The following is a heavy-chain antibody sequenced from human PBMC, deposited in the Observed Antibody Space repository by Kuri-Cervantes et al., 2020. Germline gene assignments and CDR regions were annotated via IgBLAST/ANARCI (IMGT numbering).Heavy chain of an antibody. V-gene: IGHV4-59*01. J-gene: IGHJ4*02. Sequence: GSLRLSCTVSGGSISSYYWSWIRQPPGKGLEWIGYIYYSGSTNYNPSLKSRVTISVDTYKNQFSLKLSSVTAADTAVYYCAYYHCSGGSCYFDYWGQGTLVTVSS. CDR3: AYYHCSGGSCYFDY. CDR1: GGSISSYY. D-gene: IGHD2-15*01. CDR2: IYYSGST.